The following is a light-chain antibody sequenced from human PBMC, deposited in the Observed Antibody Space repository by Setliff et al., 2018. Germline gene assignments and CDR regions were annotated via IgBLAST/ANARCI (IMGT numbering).Light chain of an antibody. CDR2: AVS. Sequence: QSVLTQPASVSGSPGQSITISCSGTSSDVGSYDLVSWYQQHPGKAPKLIIYAVSDRPSGVSNRFSGSKSDNTASLTISGLQAEDEADYYCNAYTSRSTYVFGSGTKVTVL. V-gene: IGLV2-14*03. J-gene: IGLJ1*01. CDR3: NAYTSRSTYV. CDR1: SSDVGSYDL.